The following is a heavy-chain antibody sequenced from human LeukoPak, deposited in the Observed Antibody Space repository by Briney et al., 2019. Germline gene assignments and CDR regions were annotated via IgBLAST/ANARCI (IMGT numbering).Heavy chain of an antibody. CDR3: ASGFPRRGPAAIRRVDWFDP. V-gene: IGHV4-34*01. CDR1: GGSFSGYY. D-gene: IGHD2-2*01. Sequence: SETLSLTCAVYGGSFSGYYWSWIRQPPGKGLEWIGDINHSGSTNYNPSLKSRVTISVDTSKNQFSLKLSSVTAADTAVCYCASGFPRRGPAAIRRVDWFDPWGQGTLVTVSS. CDR2: INHSGST. J-gene: IGHJ5*02.